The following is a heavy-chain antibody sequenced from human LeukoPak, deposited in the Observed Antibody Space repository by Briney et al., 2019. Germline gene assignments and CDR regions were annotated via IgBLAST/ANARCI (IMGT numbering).Heavy chain of an antibody. CDR2: MNPNSGHT. V-gene: IGHV1-8*01. CDR1: GYTFTSHD. J-gene: IGHJ3*02. D-gene: IGHD3-22*01. Sequence: ASVKVSCKASGYTFTSHDVNWLRQATGQGLEWLGWMNPNSGHTGFAQKFQGRATITRDTSISTAYMELSSLRSEDTAMYYCAMYYYDTSGPYVGAFDIWGQGTMVTVSS. CDR3: AMYYYDTSGPYVGAFDI.